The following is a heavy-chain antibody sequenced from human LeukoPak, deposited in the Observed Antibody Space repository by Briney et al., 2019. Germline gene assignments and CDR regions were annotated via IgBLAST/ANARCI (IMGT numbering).Heavy chain of an antibody. Sequence: SQTLSLTCTVSGGSISSGSYYWSWIRQPAGKGLEWIGRIYTSGSTNYNPSLMSRVTISVDTSKNQFSLKLSSVTAADTAVYYCARESSITMVRGVMGWCDPWGQGTLVTVSS. V-gene: IGHV4-61*02. D-gene: IGHD3-10*01. CDR3: ARESSITMVRGVMGWCDP. CDR1: GGSISSGSYY. CDR2: IYTSGST. J-gene: IGHJ5*02.